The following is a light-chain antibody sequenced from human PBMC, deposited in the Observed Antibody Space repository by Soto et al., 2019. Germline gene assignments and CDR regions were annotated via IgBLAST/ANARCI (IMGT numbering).Light chain of an antibody. CDR2: AAS. CDR3: QQFHNYPPIT. V-gene: IGKV1-39*01. CDR1: QSISKS. Sequence: GDRVTITCRASQSISKSLNWYQQKPGKAPELLIYAASTLQSGVPSRFSGSGSGTDFTLTISSLQPEDFATYYCQQFHNYPPITFGQGTRLEI. J-gene: IGKJ5*01.